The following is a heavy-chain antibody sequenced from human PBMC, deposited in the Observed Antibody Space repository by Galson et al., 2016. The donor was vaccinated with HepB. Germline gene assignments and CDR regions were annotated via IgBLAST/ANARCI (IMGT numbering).Heavy chain of an antibody. D-gene: IGHD3-10*01. V-gene: IGHV3-7*02. Sequence: SLRLSCAASGFTFSSYWMMWVRQAPGKGLEWVASINQDGSEKFFVDSVRGRFTISRENAKNSLYLQMSSLRVEDTAMYYCARLEISGSGNFFDFWGQGILVTVSS. CDR1: GFTFSSYW. CDR3: ARLEISGSGNFFDF. CDR2: INQDGSEK. J-gene: IGHJ4*02.